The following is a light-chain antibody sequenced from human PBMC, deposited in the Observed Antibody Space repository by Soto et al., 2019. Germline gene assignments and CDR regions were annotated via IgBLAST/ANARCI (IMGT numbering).Light chain of an antibody. Sequence: QSVLTPPASVSGSPGQSITISCTGTSSDVGGYNYVSWYQQHPGKAPKLMIYDVSNRPSGVSYRFSGSKSGNTASLTISGLQAEDEADYYCSSFRTSTTPNYVFGSGTKVTVL. CDR1: SSDVGGYNY. V-gene: IGLV2-14*01. CDR3: SSFRTSTTPNYV. J-gene: IGLJ1*01. CDR2: DVS.